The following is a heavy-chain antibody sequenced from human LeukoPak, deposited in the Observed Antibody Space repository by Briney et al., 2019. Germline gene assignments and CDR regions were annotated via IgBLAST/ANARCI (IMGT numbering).Heavy chain of an antibody. CDR2: INHSGST. D-gene: IGHD3-16*02. CDR3: ARGRFYDYVWGSYRYTSPFFDY. V-gene: IGHV4-34*01. Sequence: SETLSLTCAVYGGSFSGYYWSWIRQPPGKGLEWIGEINHSGSTNYNPSLKSRVTISVDTSKNQFSLKLSSVTAADTAVYYRARGRFYDYVWGSYRYTSPFFDYWGQGTLVTVSS. CDR1: GGSFSGYY. J-gene: IGHJ4*02.